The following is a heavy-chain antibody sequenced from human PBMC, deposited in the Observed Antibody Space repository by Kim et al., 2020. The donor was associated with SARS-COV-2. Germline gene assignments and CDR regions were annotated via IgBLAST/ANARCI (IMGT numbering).Heavy chain of an antibody. V-gene: IGHV3-23*01. J-gene: IGHJ4*02. CDR3: AKDRGTSLAGTLFDN. Sequence: GGSLRLSCAASGFTFSRYAMSWVRQAPGKGLEWVSNISGGGYSSYYADSVKGRFTISRDNSKNTLYLQMDSLRVEDTAVYYCAKDRGTSLAGTLFDNWGQATLVTVSS. D-gene: IGHD6-19*01. CDR2: ISGGGYSS. CDR1: GFTFSRYA.